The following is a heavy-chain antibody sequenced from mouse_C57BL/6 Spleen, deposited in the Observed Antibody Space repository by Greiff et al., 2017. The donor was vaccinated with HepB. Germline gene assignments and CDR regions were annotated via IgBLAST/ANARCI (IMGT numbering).Heavy chain of an antibody. J-gene: IGHJ3*01. V-gene: IGHV1-69*01. D-gene: IGHD2-3*01. CDR1: GYTFTSYW. CDR3: ARGTDGYYPAWFAY. CDR2: IDPSDSYT. Sequence: VQLQQSGAELVMPGASVKLSCKASGYTFTSYWMHWVKQRPGQGLEWIGEIDPSDSYTNYNQKFKGKSTLTVDKSSRTAYMQLSSLTSEDSAVYYCARGTDGYYPAWFAYWGQGTLVTVSA.